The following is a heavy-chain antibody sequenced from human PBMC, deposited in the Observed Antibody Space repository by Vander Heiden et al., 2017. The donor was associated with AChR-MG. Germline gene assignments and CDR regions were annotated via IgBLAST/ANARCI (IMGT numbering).Heavy chain of an antibody. V-gene: IGHV1-46*01. J-gene: IGHJ4*02. CDR3: ARDLSCDGGGCRDY. D-gene: IGHD2-21*01. CDR2: INPRSGDG. CDR1: GYTLINHS. Sequence: QVQLVPSGAQVQRPGAPVKVSCKASGYTLINHSIHLAPQPPRQGLEWMGIINPRSGDGNYAGKFQDRVTMTSDTSTATVYMEISSLRQEDTAIYYCARDLSCDGGGCRDYWGQGALVTVSS.